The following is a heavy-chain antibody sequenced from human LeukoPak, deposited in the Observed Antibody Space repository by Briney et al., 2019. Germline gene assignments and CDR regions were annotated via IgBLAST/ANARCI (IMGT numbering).Heavy chain of an antibody. V-gene: IGHV1-69*01. D-gene: IGHD2-15*01. Sequence: GGSLRLSCAASGFTFSSYAMRWVRQAPGQGLEWMGGIIPMFGTANYAQKFQGRVTITADESTSTAYMELSSLRSKDTAVYYCATEGYCSGGSCYSSEGWFDPWGQGTLVTVSS. CDR2: IIPMFGTA. CDR3: ATEGYCSGGSCYSSEGWFDP. J-gene: IGHJ5*02. CDR1: GFTFSSYA.